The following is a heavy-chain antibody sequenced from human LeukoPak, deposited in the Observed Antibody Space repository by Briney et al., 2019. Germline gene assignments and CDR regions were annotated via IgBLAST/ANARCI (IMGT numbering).Heavy chain of an antibody. CDR1: GYTFITHG. J-gene: IGHJ4*02. CDR2: ISAYNGNT. V-gene: IGHV1-18*01. D-gene: IGHD6-19*01. Sequence: ASVKVSCKASGYTFITHGLTWVRQAPGQGLEWMGWISAYNGNTIYAQTLQDRLTMTTDTSTSTAYMELRSLRSDDTAVYYCASFDHHSGWYDYWGQGTLVTVSS. CDR3: ASFDHHSGWYDY.